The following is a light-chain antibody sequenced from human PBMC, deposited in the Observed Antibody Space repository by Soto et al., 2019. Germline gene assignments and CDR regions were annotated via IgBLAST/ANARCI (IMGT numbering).Light chain of an antibody. CDR1: NSDVGSHNF. J-gene: IGLJ3*02. CDR3: CSLTNGATWV. V-gene: IGLV2-23*01. Sequence: QSALTQPASVSGSPGQSITISCTGTNSDVGSHNFVSWYQQYPCKAPKLLIYEASKRPSGLSNRVSGSKSGNTASLTISGLQAEDEADYYCCSLTNGATWVFGGGTKLTVL. CDR2: EAS.